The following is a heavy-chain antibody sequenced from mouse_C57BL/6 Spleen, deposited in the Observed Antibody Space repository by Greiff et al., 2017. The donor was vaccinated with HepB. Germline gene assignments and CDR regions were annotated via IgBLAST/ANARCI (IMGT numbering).Heavy chain of an antibody. CDR1: GYTFTSYW. V-gene: IGHV1-50*01. CDR3: ARKLGYYFDY. CDR2: IDPSDSYT. Sequence: VQLQHPGAELVKPGASVKLSCMASGYTFTSYWMQWVKQRPGQGLEWIGEIDPSDSYTNYNQKFKGKATLTVDTSSSTAYMQLSSLTSEDSAVYYCARKLGYYFDYWGQGTTLTVSS. J-gene: IGHJ2*01. D-gene: IGHD4-1*01.